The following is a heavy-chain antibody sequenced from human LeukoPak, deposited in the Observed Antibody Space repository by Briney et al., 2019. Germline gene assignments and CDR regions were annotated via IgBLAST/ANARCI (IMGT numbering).Heavy chain of an antibody. CDR3: VRDRSGSYPYYFDF. CDR2: ISRRRTYI. V-gene: IGHV3-21*01. CDR1: GFTFSDYS. J-gene: IGHJ4*02. D-gene: IGHD1-26*01. Sequence: GGSLRLSCAASGFTFSDYSMNWVRQAPGMGLEWVSSISRRRTYISYADSVKGRFTISRDNAKNSLYLEMNSLRAEDTAVYYCVRDRSGSYPYYFDFWGQGTLVTASS.